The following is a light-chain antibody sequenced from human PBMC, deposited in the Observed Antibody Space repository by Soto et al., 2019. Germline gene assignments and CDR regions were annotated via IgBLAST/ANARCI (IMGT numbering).Light chain of an antibody. CDR2: LYSDGSH. J-gene: IGLJ3*02. CDR1: SGHSNYA. Sequence: QAVLTQSPSASASLGASVKFTCTLSSGHSNYAIAWHQQQPEKGPRYLMKLYSDGSHDKGDGIPDRFSGSSSGAERYLTISSLQSEDAADYYCQTWGTGIRVFGGGTQLTVL. V-gene: IGLV4-69*01. CDR3: QTWGTGIRV.